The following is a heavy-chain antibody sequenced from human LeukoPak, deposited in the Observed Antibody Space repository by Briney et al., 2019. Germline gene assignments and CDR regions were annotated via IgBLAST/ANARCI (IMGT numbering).Heavy chain of an antibody. D-gene: IGHD4-17*01. CDR3: ASQDYGDYDAFDI. J-gene: IGHJ3*02. V-gene: IGHV1-69*06. Sequence: GASVKVSCKASGGTFSSYAISWVRQAPGQGLEWMGGIIPIFGTANYAQKFQGRVTITADKSTSTAYMELSSLRSEDTAVYYCASQDYGDYDAFDIWGQGTMVTVSS. CDR1: GGTFSSYA. CDR2: IIPIFGTA.